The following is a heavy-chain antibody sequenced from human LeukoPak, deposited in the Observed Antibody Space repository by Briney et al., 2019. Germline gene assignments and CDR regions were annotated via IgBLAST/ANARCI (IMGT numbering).Heavy chain of an antibody. J-gene: IGHJ4*02. CDR2: IKQDGSEK. D-gene: IGHD3-22*01. Sequence: GGSLRLSCAASGFTFSSYWMSGVRQAPGKGLEWVANIKQDGSEKYYVDSVKGRFTISRDNAKNSLYLQMNSLRAEDTAVYYCARDLYRIVVVPHYFDYWGQGTLVTVSS. CDR3: ARDLYRIVVVPHYFDY. V-gene: IGHV3-7*01. CDR1: GFTFSSYW.